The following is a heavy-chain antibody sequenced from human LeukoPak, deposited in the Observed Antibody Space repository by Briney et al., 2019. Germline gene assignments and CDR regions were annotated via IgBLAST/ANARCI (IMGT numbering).Heavy chain of an antibody. CDR1: GYTFTGYY. Sequence: ASVKVSCKASGYTFTGYYMHWVRQAPGQGLEWMGWINPYSGGTNSAQKFQGRVTMTRDTSLSTVYMELSSLRSEDTAVYYCARDYLRGDSSGWYDYWGQGTLVTVSS. D-gene: IGHD6-19*01. CDR3: ARDYLRGDSSGWYDY. J-gene: IGHJ4*02. CDR2: INPYSGGT. V-gene: IGHV1-2*02.